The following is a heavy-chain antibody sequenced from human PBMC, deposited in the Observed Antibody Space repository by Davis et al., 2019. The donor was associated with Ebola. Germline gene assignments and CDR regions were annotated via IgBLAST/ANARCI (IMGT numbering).Heavy chain of an antibody. Sequence: PGGSLRLSCAASGFTFSSYEMNWVRQAPGKGLEWVSYISSSGSTIYYADSVKGRFTISRDNAKNSLYLQMNSLRAEDTAVYYCARSGNLNWFDPWGQGTLVTVSS. V-gene: IGHV3-48*03. J-gene: IGHJ5*02. D-gene: IGHD3-10*01. CDR2: ISSSGSTI. CDR3: ARSGNLNWFDP. CDR1: GFTFSSYE.